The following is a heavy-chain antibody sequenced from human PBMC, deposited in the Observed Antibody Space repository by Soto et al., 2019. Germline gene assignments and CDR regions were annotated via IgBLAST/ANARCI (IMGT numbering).Heavy chain of an antibody. CDR3: ARVERGTATTVVDAFDI. D-gene: IGHD1-1*01. CDR2: MSHSGGT. Sequence: QVQLQQWGAGLLKPSETLSLTCAVFGGSVNSGNYYWSWIRQPPGKGLEWIGEMSHSGGTHFNPSLKSRVTISVDTSKNQFSQKMSSVTAADTALYYCARVERGTATTVVDAFDIWGPGTTVTVSS. V-gene: IGHV4-34*01. J-gene: IGHJ3*02. CDR1: GGSVNSGNYY.